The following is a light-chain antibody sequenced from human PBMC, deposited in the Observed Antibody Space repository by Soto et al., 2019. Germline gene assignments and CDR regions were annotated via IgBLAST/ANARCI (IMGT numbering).Light chain of an antibody. Sequence: QSALTQPASVSGSPGQSITISCTGTSSDVGGYNYVSWYQQHPGKAPKLMIYEVSNRPSGVSNRFSGSKSGNTASLTISGLQAEDEADYYCSSYTITSTEVFGTGTKLTVL. CDR2: EVS. V-gene: IGLV2-14*01. CDR3: SSYTITSTEV. J-gene: IGLJ1*01. CDR1: SSDVGGYNY.